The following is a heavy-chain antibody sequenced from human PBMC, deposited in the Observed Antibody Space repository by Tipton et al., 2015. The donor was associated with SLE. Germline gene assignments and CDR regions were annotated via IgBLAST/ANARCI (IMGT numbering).Heavy chain of an antibody. CDR3: ARDHYGYNHGIDY. D-gene: IGHD5-24*01. V-gene: IGHV4-34*01. CDR2: INHSGTT. CDR1: GGSFSGYY. Sequence: TLSLTCDVYGGSFSGYYWTWIRQPPGKGLEWIGEINHSGTTNSNPSLKSRVTISVDTSKNQFSLNLSSVTAADTAVYYCARDHYGYNHGIDYWGQGALVTVSS. J-gene: IGHJ4*02.